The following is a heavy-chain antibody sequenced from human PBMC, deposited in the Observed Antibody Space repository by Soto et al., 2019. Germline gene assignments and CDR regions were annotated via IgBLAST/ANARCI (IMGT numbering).Heavy chain of an antibody. J-gene: IGHJ6*02. V-gene: IGHV4-59*01. D-gene: IGHD3-10*01. CDR1: GGSMSSYY. CDR2: IYYSGST. CDR3: ARVYGSGSDDYYYYYGMDV. Sequence: SETLSLTCTASGGSMSSYYWNWIRQPPGKGLEWIGYIYYSGSTNYNPSLKSRVTISVDTSKNQFSLKLSSVTAADTAVYYCARVYGSGSDDYYYYYGMDVWGQGTTVTVSS.